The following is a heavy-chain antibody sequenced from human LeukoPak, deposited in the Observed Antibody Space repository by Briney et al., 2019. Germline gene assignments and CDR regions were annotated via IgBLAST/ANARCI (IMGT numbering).Heavy chain of an antibody. Sequence: SETLSLTCAVSGYFISSGYYWGWIRQPPGKGLEWIGGVSHSGSTFYTPSLKSRVTISVGPSRNQFSLKLSSLTAADTAVYYCASTALGYCTTSSCPDYWGPGTLVTVSS. CDR3: ASTALGYCTTSSCPDY. CDR2: VSHSGST. V-gene: IGHV4-38-2*01. J-gene: IGHJ4*02. CDR1: GYFISSGYY. D-gene: IGHD2-2*01.